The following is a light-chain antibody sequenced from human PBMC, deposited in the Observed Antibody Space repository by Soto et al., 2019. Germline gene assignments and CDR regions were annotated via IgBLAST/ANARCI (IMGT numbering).Light chain of an antibody. CDR3: QQYNDNWT. Sequence: DIQMTQSPSTLSASVGDRDTITCRASQSISSWLAWYQQKPGKAPKHLIYKASTLQSGVPSRFSGSGYGTEFTLAISSLQPDDSATYYCQQYNDNWTFGQGTKVEIK. V-gene: IGKV1-5*03. CDR1: QSISSW. CDR2: KAS. J-gene: IGKJ1*01.